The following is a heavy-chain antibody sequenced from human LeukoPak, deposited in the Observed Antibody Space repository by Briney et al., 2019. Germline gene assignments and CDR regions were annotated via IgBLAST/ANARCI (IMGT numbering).Heavy chain of an antibody. Sequence: PSETLSLTSNVSGDSIVSNYYYWAWFRQPPRSGLEWLGNILFSGSSYYNPSLGSRVAMSVDTSKNQFSLKLNSVTAADTSVYFCARRYLLLGGSFDSWGQGSLLIVSS. V-gene: IGHV4-39*01. J-gene: IGHJ4*02. CDR1: GDSIVSNYYY. CDR2: ILFSGSS. D-gene: IGHD2-15*01. CDR3: ARRYLLLGGSFDS.